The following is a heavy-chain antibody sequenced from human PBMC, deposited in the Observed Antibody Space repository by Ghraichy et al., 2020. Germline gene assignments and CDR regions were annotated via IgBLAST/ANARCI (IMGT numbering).Heavy chain of an antibody. CDR2: ISGSGIGT. CDR1: GFTFTHYA. J-gene: IGHJ4*02. D-gene: IGHD5-24*01. V-gene: IGHV3-23*01. CDR3: AKTRKNGYNSVNN. Sequence: LTCAASGFTFTHYAMSWVRQAPGKGLEWVSSISGSGIGTYYADSVKGRFTISRDNSKNTVSLQMNSLKAEDTAVYYCAKTRKNGYNSVNNWGQGTLVTVSS.